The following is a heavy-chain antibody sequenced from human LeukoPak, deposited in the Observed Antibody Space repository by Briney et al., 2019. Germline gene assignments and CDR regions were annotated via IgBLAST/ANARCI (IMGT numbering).Heavy chain of an antibody. Sequence: PGGSLRLSCAASGFTFSSYSMNWVRQAPGKGLEWVSSISSSSSYIYYADSLKGRFTISRDNAKNSLYLQMNSLRAEDTAVYYCAELGITMIGGVWGKGTTVTISP. J-gene: IGHJ6*04. CDR3: AELGITMIGGV. CDR2: ISSSSSYI. CDR1: GFTFSSYS. D-gene: IGHD3-10*02. V-gene: IGHV3-21*01.